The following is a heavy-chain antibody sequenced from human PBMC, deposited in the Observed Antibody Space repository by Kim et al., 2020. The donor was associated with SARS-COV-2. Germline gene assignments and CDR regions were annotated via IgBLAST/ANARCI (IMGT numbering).Heavy chain of an antibody. CDR2: T. D-gene: IGHD2-8*02. Sequence: TVYADSVQGRFTISRDNAKNSLYLQMNSRRAEDTALYHCARESLVSAFDIWGQGTMVTVSS. CDR3: ARESLVSAFDI. V-gene: IGHV3-20*01. J-gene: IGHJ3*02.